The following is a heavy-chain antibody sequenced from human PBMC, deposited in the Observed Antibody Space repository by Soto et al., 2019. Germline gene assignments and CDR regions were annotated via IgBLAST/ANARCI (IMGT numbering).Heavy chain of an antibody. CDR2: IYCSGST. CDR3: ARVTNGYYDSSGYYPFGYYYYYGMDV. V-gene: IGHV4-31*11. Sequence: SETLSLTCAVSGYSLSSGYYWSWIRQHPGKGLEWIGYIYCSGSTYYNPSLKSRVTISVDTSKNQFSLKLSSVTAADTAVYYCARVTNGYYDSSGYYPFGYYYYYGMDVWGQGTTVTVSS. D-gene: IGHD3-22*01. J-gene: IGHJ6*02. CDR1: GYSLSSGYY.